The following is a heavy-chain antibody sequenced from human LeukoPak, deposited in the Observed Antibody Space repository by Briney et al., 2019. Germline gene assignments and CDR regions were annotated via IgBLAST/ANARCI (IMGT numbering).Heavy chain of an antibody. J-gene: IGHJ5*02. CDR1: GFTFSRYA. CDR2: ISGSGDNT. CDR3: AKDKIVGDGRWDFDH. Sequence: GGSLRLSCAASGFTFSRYAMSWVRQAPGKGLEWVSGISGSGDNTYYADSVKGRFTISRDNSKSTLYLQMNSLRVEDTAQYYCAKDKIVGDGRWDFDHWGRGTLVTVSS. D-gene: IGHD1-26*01. V-gene: IGHV3-23*01.